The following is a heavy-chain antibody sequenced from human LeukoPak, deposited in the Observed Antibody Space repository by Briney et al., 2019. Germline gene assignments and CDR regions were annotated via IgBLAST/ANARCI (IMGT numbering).Heavy chain of an antibody. D-gene: IGHD7-27*01. V-gene: IGHV3-74*01. CDR1: GFTISPYW. CDR3: AREWDLPGAYYMDV. Sequence: GGSLRLSCAASGFTISPYWMHWVRQTPGKGLVWVSRISRDGSDTVYADSVKGRFTISRDNANETLYLQMNSLRGDDTAAYYCAREWDLPGAYYMDVWGKGATVTVSS. CDR2: ISRDGSDT. J-gene: IGHJ6*03.